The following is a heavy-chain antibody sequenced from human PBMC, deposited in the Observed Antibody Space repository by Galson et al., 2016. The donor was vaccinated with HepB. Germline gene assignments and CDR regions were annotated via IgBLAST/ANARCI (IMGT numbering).Heavy chain of an antibody. V-gene: IGHV3-30*18. J-gene: IGHJ6*02. CDR2: IPLDGSNK. CDR3: AKDTYYGSDRGYGMDF. Sequence: SLRLSCAASGFRFGSYGMNWVRQAPGKGLEWVAYIPLDGSNKYYRDSVKGRFTISRDNSKNTVYLQMNSLRAEDTAVYYCAKDTYYGSDRGYGMDFWGQGTTVTVSS. D-gene: IGHD2-21*01. CDR1: GFRFGSYG.